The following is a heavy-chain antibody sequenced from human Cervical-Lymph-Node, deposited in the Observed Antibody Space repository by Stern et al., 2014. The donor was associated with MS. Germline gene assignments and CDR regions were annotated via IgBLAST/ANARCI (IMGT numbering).Heavy chain of an antibody. CDR2: ISAYKGNT. CDR1: GYTFTSHG. J-gene: IGHJ3*02. D-gene: IGHD6-19*01. CDR3: ARDVRQWLSASFDI. V-gene: IGHV1-18*01. Sequence: VQLVESGAEVKKPGASVKVSCKTSGYTFTSHGISWVRQAPGQGLEWMGWISAYKGNTDYAQILQGRVTMTTDTSTGTAYMELRSLRSDDTAVYYCARDVRQWLSASFDIWGQGTMVTVSS.